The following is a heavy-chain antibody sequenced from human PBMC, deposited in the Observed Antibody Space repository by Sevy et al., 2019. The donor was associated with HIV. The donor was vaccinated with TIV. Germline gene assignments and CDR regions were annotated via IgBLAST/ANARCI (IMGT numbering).Heavy chain of an antibody. J-gene: IGHJ4*02. CDR1: EFTFSSYL. V-gene: IGHV3-74*01. Sequence: GGSLRLSCAASEFTFSSYLMNWVRQAPGKGLVWVSRINSDGSSTNYADSVKGRFTISRDNAKNTLYLQMNSLRAEDTDVYYCARETVAFDYWGQGTLVTVSS. CDR2: INSDGSST. D-gene: IGHD4-17*01. CDR3: ARETVAFDY.